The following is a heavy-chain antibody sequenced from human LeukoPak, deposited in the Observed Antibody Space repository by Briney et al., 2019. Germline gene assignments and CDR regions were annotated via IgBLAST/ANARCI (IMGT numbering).Heavy chain of an antibody. V-gene: IGHV1-69*10. Sequence: AAVRVSFKASAGTFSIYTISWGRQAPGQGKEWMGGIIPILGIGNYAQKVQGRVTITGDKATTTAYMQLSSLRSEDTAVFYCARRHHPPYYGMDVWGQGTTVTVSS. J-gene: IGHJ6*02. CDR1: AGTFSIYT. CDR3: ARRHHPPYYGMDV. CDR2: IIPILGIG. D-gene: IGHD1-14*01.